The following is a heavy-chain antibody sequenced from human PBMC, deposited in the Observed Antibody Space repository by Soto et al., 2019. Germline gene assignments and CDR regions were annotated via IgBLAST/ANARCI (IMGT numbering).Heavy chain of an antibody. D-gene: IGHD6-13*01. V-gene: IGHV3-30-3*01. CDR2: ISYDGSNK. CDR1: GFTFSSYA. J-gene: IGHJ4*02. Sequence: GGSLRLSCAASGFTFSSYAMHWVRQAPGKGLEWVAVISYDGSNKYYADSVKGRLTISRDNSKNTLYLQMNSLRAEDTAVYYCAREISSWTPYFDYWGQGTLVTVSS. CDR3: AREISSWTPYFDY.